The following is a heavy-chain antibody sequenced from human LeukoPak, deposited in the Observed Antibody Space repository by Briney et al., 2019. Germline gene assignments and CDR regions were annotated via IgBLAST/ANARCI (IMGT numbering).Heavy chain of an antibody. CDR3: ARDRCSSTSCRYYFDY. D-gene: IGHD2-2*01. V-gene: IGHV1-69*13. CDR2: IIPIFGTA. CDR1: GGTFSSYA. J-gene: IGHJ4*02. Sequence: ASVKVSCKASGGTFSSYAISWVRQAPGQGLEWMGGIIPIFGTANYAQKFQGRVTITADESTGTAYMELSSLRSEDTAVYYCARDRCSSTSCRYYFDYWGQGTLVTVSS.